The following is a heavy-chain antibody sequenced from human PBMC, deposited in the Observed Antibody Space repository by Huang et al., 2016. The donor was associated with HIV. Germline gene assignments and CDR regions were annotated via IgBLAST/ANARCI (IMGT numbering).Heavy chain of an antibody. Sequence: EVQLAQSGPEVKKPGESLKISCKGSGFSFTNYWIGWVRQIPGKGLEWMGIIYPLASDTNYSPSFQAQVTLAADKSISTAYLQWSSLKASDTAMYYCVRSTSGYYYRTDYCGQGTLVTVSS. D-gene: IGHD3-22*01. CDR3: VRSTSGYYYRTDY. J-gene: IGHJ4*02. V-gene: IGHV5-51*01. CDR1: GFSFTNYW. CDR2: IYPLASDT.